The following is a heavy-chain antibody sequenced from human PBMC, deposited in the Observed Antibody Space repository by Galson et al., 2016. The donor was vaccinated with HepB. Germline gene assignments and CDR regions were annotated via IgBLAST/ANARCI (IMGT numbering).Heavy chain of an antibody. CDR3: ARGPGVVEWQLGYSYYGLDV. CDR2: IWYDGSEK. V-gene: IGHV3-33*01. CDR1: GFLFSSYA. J-gene: IGHJ6*02. Sequence: SLRLSCAASGFLFSSYAMHWVHQAPGKGLEWVAVIWYDGSEKYYADSVKGRFTISRDNLNDTLYLQMNRLRVEDTAVFYCARGPGVVEWQLGYSYYGLDVWGQETTVTVSS. D-gene: IGHD2-15*01.